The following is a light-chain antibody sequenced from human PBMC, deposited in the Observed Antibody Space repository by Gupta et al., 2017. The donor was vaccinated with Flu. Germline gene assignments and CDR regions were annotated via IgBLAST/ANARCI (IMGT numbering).Light chain of an antibody. CDR3: QQYGDSLWT. CDR2: SAS. J-gene: IGKJ1*01. V-gene: IGKV3-20*01. CDR1: QQISYTY. Sequence: GTLLFAPGGGTTLSCRASQQISYTYLTWYQEKPGQTPRLLIYSASKRANGITDRFSGSWSGTDFTLTIDRLEPEDFAVYYCQQYGDSLWTFGQGTKVEI.